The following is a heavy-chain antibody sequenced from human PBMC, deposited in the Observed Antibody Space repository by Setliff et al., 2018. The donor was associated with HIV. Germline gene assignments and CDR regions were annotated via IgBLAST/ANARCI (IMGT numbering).Heavy chain of an antibody. J-gene: IGHJ6*03. CDR1: GFTFSSYW. CDR2: IKEDGSDE. V-gene: IGHV3-7*03. CDR3: VREDRYDHYHMDV. Sequence: VGSLSLSCAASGFTFSSYWMAWVRQAPGKGLEWVATIKEDGSDEYFADSVKGRFTISRDNAKNSLYLQFNSARAEDTAVYYCVREDRYDHYHMDVWGKGTTVTVSS.